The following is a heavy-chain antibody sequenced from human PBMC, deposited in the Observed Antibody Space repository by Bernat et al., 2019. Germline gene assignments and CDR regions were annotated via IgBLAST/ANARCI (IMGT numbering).Heavy chain of an antibody. CDR2: ISYDGSNI. D-gene: IGHD3-10*01. Sequence: VQLVESGGGLVQPGGSLRLSCAASGFSFSDYDMNWVRQAPGKGLEWVAVISYDGSNIYYADSVKGRFTISRDNSKNTLYLQMNSLRAEDTAVYHWASAPGWFGEWYFDLWGRGALVTVSS. CDR1: GFSFSDYD. CDR3: ASAPGWFGEWYFDL. J-gene: IGHJ2*01. V-gene: IGHV3-30-3*01.